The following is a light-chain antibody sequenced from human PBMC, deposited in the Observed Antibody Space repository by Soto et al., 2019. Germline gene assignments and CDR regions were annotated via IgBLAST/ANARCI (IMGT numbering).Light chain of an antibody. Sequence: QSALTQPRSVSGSPGQSVTISCTGASSDVGAYNYVSWYQQHPGKALKLMIYDVNKRPSGVPDRFSGSKSGNTASLTISGLQAEDEADYYCCSYAGSYMVFGGGTKLTVL. CDR1: SSDVGAYNY. J-gene: IGLJ3*02. V-gene: IGLV2-11*01. CDR2: DVN. CDR3: CSYAGSYMV.